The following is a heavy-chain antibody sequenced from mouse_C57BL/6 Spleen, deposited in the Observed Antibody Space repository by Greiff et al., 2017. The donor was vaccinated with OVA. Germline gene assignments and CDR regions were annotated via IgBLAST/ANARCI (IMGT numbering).Heavy chain of an antibody. CDR2: INPNNGGT. CDR3: ARAGSYPSAMDY. D-gene: IGHD1-1*02. V-gene: IGHV1-26*01. Sequence: VQLQQSGPELVKPGASVKISCKASGYTFTDYYMNWVKQSHGKSLEWIGDINPNNGGTSYNQKFKGKATLTVDKSSSTAYMELRSLTSEDSAVYYCARAGSYPSAMDYWGQGTSVTVSS. J-gene: IGHJ4*01. CDR1: GYTFTDYY.